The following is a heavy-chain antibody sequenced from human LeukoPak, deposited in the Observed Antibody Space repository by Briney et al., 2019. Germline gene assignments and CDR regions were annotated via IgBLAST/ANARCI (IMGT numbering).Heavy chain of an antibody. CDR3: ARTTPGGWGDY. J-gene: IGHJ4*02. V-gene: IGHV4-4*02. Sequence: SETLSLTRGVSGDSISSSNWWTWVRQPPGKGLEWIGEIYHSGSTNYNPSLKSRVTISVDKSKNQFSLILRSVTAADTAVYYCARTTPGGWGDYWGQGTLVTVSS. CDR2: IYHSGST. CDR1: GDSISSSNW. D-gene: IGHD3-10*01.